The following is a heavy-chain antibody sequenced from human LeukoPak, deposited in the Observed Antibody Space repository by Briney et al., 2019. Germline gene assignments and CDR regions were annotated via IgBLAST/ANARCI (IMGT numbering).Heavy chain of an antibody. Sequence: SETLSLTCTLSGGSISTYYWSWIRQPPGKGLEWIGYIYYSGSTNYNPSLKSRVTISVDTSKNQFSLKLSSVTAADTAVYYCASARRGSGLEGAFDIWGQGTMVTVSS. CDR3: ASARRGSGLEGAFDI. D-gene: IGHD3-10*01. CDR2: IYYSGST. V-gene: IGHV4-59*01. CDR1: GGSISTYY. J-gene: IGHJ3*02.